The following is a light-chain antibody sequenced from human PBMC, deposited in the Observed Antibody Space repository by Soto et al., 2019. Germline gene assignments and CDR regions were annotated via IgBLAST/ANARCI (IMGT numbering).Light chain of an antibody. J-gene: IGKJ5*01. Sequence: DIQMTQSPSPLSASVGDRITITCRASQSVSRYLNWYQQKPGKAPNLLIYAASNLQSGVPSRISGSGSGTDFTLTISSLQPEDFATYYCQQSYTIPLTFGQGTRLEIK. CDR2: AAS. CDR3: QQSYTIPLT. V-gene: IGKV1-39*01. CDR1: QSVSRY.